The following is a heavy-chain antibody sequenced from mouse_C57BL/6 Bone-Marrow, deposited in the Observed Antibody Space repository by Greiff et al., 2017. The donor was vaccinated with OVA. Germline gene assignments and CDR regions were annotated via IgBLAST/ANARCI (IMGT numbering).Heavy chain of an antibody. Sequence: EVKLLESGPGLVKPSQSLSLTCSVTGYSITSGYYWNWIRQFPGNKLEWMGYISYDGSNNYNPSLKNRISITRDTSKNQFFLKLNSVTTEDTATYYCARGAPFITTVVADFDYWGQGTTLTVSS. V-gene: IGHV3-6*01. CDR3: ARGAPFITTVVADFDY. D-gene: IGHD1-1*01. CDR1: GYSITSGYY. CDR2: ISYDGSN. J-gene: IGHJ2*01.